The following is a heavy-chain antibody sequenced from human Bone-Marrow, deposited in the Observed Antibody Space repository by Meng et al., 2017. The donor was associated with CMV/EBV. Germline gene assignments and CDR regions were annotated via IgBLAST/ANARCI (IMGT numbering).Heavy chain of an antibody. CDR2: IRSRAYGGTP. CDR1: GFNFDEYA. V-gene: IGHV3-49*04. CDR3: TRSYTTSRDYYFHY. J-gene: IGHJ4*02. Sequence: GESLKISCAASGFNFDEYAMNWVRQAPGKGLEWMGFIRSRAYGGTPEYAASVKGRFTISRDDSKSIAYLQINSLKTEDTAMFYCTRSYTTSRDYYFHYWGQGTLVTVSS. D-gene: IGHD3-16*02.